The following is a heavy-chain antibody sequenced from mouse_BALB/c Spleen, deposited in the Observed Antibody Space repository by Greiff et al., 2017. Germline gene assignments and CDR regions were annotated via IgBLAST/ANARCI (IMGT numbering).Heavy chain of an antibody. CDR1: GFSLTSYG. V-gene: IGHV2-5-1*01. CDR3: ATTPYYYGSSYEAMDY. J-gene: IGHJ4*01. D-gene: IGHD1-1*01. CDR2: IWRGGST. Sequence: VQLVESGPSLVQPSQSLSITCTVSGFSLTSYGVHWVRQSPGKGLEWLGVIWRGGSTDYNAAFMSRLSITKDNSKSQVFFKMNSLQADDTAIYYCATTPYYYGSSYEAMDYWGQGNSVTVSS.